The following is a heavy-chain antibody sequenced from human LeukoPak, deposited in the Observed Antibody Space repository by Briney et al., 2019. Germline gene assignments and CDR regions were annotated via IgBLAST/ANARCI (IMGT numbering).Heavy chain of an antibody. V-gene: IGHV1-2*04. CDR1: GYTFTGYY. CDR2: INPNSGGT. CDR3: ARVAIAVAASYYYGMDV. Sequence: GASVKVSCKASGYTFTGYYMHWVRQAPGQGLEWMGWINPNSGGTNYAQRFQGWVTMTRDTSISTAYMELSRLRSDDTAVYYCARVAIAVAASYYYGMDVWGQGTTVTVSS. D-gene: IGHD6-19*01. J-gene: IGHJ6*02.